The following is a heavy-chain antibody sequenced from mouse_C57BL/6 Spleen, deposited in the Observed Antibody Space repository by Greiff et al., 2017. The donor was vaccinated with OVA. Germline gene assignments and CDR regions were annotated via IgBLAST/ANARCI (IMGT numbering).Heavy chain of an antibody. J-gene: IGHJ2*01. CDR2: IDPSDSYT. CDR3: AVKTYFDY. Sequence: QVQLQQPGAELVKPGASVKLSCKASGYTFTSYWMQWVKQRPGQGLEWIGEIDPSDSYTNYNQKFKGKATLTVDTSSSTAYMQLSSLTSEDSAVYYGAVKTYFDYWGQGTTLTVSS. CDR1: GYTFTSYW. V-gene: IGHV1-50*01.